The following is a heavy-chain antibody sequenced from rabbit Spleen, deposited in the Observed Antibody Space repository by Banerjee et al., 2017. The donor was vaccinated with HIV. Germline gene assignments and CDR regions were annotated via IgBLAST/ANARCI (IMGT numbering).Heavy chain of an antibody. CDR3: ARNFDL. J-gene: IGHJ4*01. CDR1: GFSFSSVHW. V-gene: IGHV1S45*01. Sequence: QEQLVESGGGLVQPGGSLKLSCTASGFSFSSVHWIYWVRQAPGKGLEWIGTIYAGSTGTIDYASWAKGRFTISKTSSTTVTLQMTSLTAADTATYFCARNFDLWGPGTLVTVS. CDR2: IYAGSTGTI.